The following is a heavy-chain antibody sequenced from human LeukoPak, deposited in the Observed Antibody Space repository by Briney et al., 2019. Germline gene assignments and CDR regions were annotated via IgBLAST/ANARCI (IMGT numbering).Heavy chain of an antibody. J-gene: IGHJ5*02. CDR2: INWNGGST. D-gene: IGHD1-26*01. V-gene: IGHV3-20*01. CDR3: ARGRMSYMGWFDP. CDR1: GFTFSGYG. Sequence: GGSLRLSCAASGFTFSGYGMHWVRQAPGKGLEWVSGINWNGGSTGYADSVKGRFTISRDNAKNSLYLQMNSLRAEDTALYHCARGRMSYMGWFDPWGQGTLVTVSS.